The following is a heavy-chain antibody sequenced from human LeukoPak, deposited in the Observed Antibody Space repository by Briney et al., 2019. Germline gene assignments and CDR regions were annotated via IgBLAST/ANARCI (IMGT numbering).Heavy chain of an antibody. J-gene: IGHJ6*02. V-gene: IGHV3-23*01. CDR1: GFTFSSYA. CDR3: ARGGSGWSYYYYYAMDV. Sequence: GGSLRLSCAASGFTFSSYAMSWVRQAPGKGLEWVSAISGSGGSTYYADSVKGRFTISRDNSKNTLYLQMNSLRAEDTAVYYCARGGSGWSYYYYYAMDVWGQGTTVTVSS. CDR2: ISGSGGST. D-gene: IGHD6-19*01.